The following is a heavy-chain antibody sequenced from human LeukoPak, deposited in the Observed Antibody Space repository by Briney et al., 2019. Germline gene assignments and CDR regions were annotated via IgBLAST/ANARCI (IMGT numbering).Heavy chain of an antibody. CDR1: GYTLTGYY. V-gene: IGHV1-2*02. Sequence: ASVKVSCKASGYTLTGYYMHWVRQAPGQGLEWMGWINPNSGGTNYALKFLGRVTMTRDTSISTAYMELSRLISDDTAVYYCARGLEMATINDAFDIWGQGTMVTVSS. CDR3: ARGLEMATINDAFDI. D-gene: IGHD5-24*01. J-gene: IGHJ3*02. CDR2: INPNSGGT.